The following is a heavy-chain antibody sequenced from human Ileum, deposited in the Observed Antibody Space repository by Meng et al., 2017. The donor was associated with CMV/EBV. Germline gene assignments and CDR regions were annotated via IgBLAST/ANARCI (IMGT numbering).Heavy chain of an antibody. J-gene: IGHJ4*02. D-gene: IGHD2-15*01. CDR3: ARETSAVPRMFDI. CDR2: AKWNGDKA. CDR1: GFVFDDFD. V-gene: IGHV3-20*04. Sequence: GESLKISCVASGFVFDDFDISWVRLIPGKGLEWVSGAKWNGDKAGYADSVEGRFTVSRDNAKNSLYLQMDSLRDEDSGFYYCARETSAVPRMFDIWGQGTRVTVSS.